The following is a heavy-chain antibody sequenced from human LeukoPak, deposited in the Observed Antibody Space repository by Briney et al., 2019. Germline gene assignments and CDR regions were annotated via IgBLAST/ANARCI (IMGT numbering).Heavy chain of an antibody. J-gene: IGHJ4*02. CDR3: ARDHLAGWALEY. Sequence: GGSLRLSCAASGFTFSTYWMFWVRQAPGKGLEWLASIKNDGSDIYYEDSVKGRFTISRDNAKNSLYLQLNSLRAEDTAVYFCARDHLAGWALEYWGQGTLVTVSS. V-gene: IGHV3-7*01. CDR1: GFTFSTYW. D-gene: IGHD6-19*01. CDR2: IKNDGSDI.